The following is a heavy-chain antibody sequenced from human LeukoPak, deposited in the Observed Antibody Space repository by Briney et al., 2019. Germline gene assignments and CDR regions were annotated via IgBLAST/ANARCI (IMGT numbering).Heavy chain of an antibody. J-gene: IGHJ6*03. Sequence: SQTLSLTCTVSGGSISSYYWSWIRQPPGKGLEWIGEINHSGSTNYNPSLKSRVTISVDTSKNQFSLKLSSVTAADTAVYYCARGRVQLWLRYYYMDVWGKGTTVTVSS. V-gene: IGHV4-34*01. CDR3: ARGRVQLWLRYYYMDV. CDR2: INHSGST. D-gene: IGHD5-18*01. CDR1: GGSISSYY.